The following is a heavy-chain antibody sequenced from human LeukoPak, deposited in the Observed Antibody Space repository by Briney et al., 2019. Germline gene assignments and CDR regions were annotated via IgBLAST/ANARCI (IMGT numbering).Heavy chain of an antibody. J-gene: IGHJ4*02. CDR1: GFSLSTSGVG. D-gene: IGHD3-22*01. CDR2: NYWNDDK. V-gene: IGHV2-5*01. CDR3: AHNSISGYYYVAPFDY. Sequence: SGPTLVNPTQTLTLTCTFSGFSLSTSGVGVGWIRQPPGKALEWLALNYWNDDKRYSPSLKSRLTITKDTSKNQVVLTMTNMDPVDTATYYCAHNSISGYYYVAPFDYWGQGTLVTVSS.